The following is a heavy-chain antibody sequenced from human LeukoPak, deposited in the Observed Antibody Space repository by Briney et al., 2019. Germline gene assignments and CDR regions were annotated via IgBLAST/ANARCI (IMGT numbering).Heavy chain of an antibody. CDR3: ARAYYYGSGSYHDYYFDY. CDR1: GGSISSYY. D-gene: IGHD3-10*01. V-gene: IGHV4-4*07. Sequence: SETLSLTCTVSGGSISSYYWIWIRQPAGQGLEWIGRIYTSGSTNYNPSLRSRLTMSVDTSKNQFSLKLSSVTAADTAVYYCARAYYYGSGSYHDYYFDYWGQGTLVTVSS. CDR2: IYTSGST. J-gene: IGHJ4*02.